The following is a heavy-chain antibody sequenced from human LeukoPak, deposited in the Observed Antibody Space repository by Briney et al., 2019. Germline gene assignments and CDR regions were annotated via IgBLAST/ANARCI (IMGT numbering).Heavy chain of an antibody. D-gene: IGHD4-17*01. CDR2: IIPIFGTA. Sequence: GASVKVSCKASGGTFSSYAISWVRQAPGQGLEWMGGIIPIFGTANYAQKSQGRVTITADESTSTAYMELSSLRSEDTAVYYCARGRDYGDYAWFDPWGQGTLVTVSS. V-gene: IGHV1-69*13. CDR1: GGTFSSYA. J-gene: IGHJ5*02. CDR3: ARGRDYGDYAWFDP.